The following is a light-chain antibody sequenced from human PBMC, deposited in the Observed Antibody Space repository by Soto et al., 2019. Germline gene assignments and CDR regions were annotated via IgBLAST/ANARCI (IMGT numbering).Light chain of an antibody. Sequence: EIVLTQSPATLSVSPGERATLSCRASQSVSSYLAWYQQRPGQAPRLLIYDASNRATGIPARFGGSGSGTDFTLTISSLEPEDFAVYYCQQRSDWPPSFGQGTRLEIK. V-gene: IGKV3-11*01. CDR3: QQRSDWPPS. CDR2: DAS. CDR1: QSVSSY. J-gene: IGKJ5*01.